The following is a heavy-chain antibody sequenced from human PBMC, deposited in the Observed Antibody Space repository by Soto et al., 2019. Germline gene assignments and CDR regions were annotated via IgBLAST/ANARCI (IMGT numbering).Heavy chain of an antibody. CDR3: ARESGGATATLDYYYFYMDV. D-gene: IGHD5-12*01. V-gene: IGHV1-2*04. CDR2: INPNGGVT. CDR1: GDSFNDYY. Sequence: QVQLVQSGAEERKPGASVTVSCRSSGDSFNDYYIHWVRQAPGQGFECMGWINPNGGVTKYAQKFQGWVSMTRDTSITTVYMQLSRLRSDDTAVYYCARESGGATATLDYYYFYMDVCGTGTTVTVSS. J-gene: IGHJ6*03.